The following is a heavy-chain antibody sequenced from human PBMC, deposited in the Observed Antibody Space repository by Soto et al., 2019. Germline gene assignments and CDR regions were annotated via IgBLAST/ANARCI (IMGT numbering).Heavy chain of an antibody. CDR1: GYTFTSYG. J-gene: IGHJ6*02. V-gene: IGHV1-18*01. CDR3: ARDGVAIGYCSGGSCYDVYGMDV. D-gene: IGHD2-15*01. Sequence: GASVKVSCKASGYTFTSYGISWVRQAPGQGLEWMGWISAYNGNTNYAQKLQGRVTMTTDTSTSTAYMELRSLRSDDTAVYYCARDGVAIGYCSGGSCYDVYGMDVWGQGTTVTVSS. CDR2: ISAYNGNT.